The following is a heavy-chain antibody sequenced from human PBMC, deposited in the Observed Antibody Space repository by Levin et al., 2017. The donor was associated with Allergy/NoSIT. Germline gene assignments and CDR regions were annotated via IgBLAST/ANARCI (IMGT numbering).Heavy chain of an antibody. D-gene: IGHD4-17*01. CDR1: GGTFSSYA. CDR2: IIPIFGTA. V-gene: IGHV1-69*13. Sequence: SVKVSCKASGGTFSSYAISWVRQAPGQGLEWMGGIIPIFGTANYAQKFQGRVTITADESTSTAYMELCSLRSEDTAVYYCARAIRSLDYGDSPEGAFDIWGQGTMVTVSS. J-gene: IGHJ3*02. CDR3: ARAIRSLDYGDSPEGAFDI.